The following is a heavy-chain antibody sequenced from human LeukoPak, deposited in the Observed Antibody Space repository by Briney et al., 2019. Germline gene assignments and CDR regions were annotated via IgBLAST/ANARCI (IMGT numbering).Heavy chain of an antibody. J-gene: IGHJ5*02. CDR2: IKQDGSEK. D-gene: IGHD2-15*01. Sequence: GGSLRLSFAAFGFTFSSYWMSWVRQAPGKGLEWVANIKQDGSEKYYVDSVKGRFTISRDNAKNSLYLQMNSLRAEDTAVYYCARDRAVVVVAATRFDPWGQGTLVTVSS. CDR1: GFTFSSYW. V-gene: IGHV3-7*01. CDR3: ARDRAVVVVAATRFDP.